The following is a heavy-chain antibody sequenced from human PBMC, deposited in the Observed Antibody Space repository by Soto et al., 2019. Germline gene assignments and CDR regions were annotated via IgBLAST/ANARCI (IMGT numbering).Heavy chain of an antibody. V-gene: IGHV1-8*01. CDR1: GYSFTSLD. D-gene: IGHD1-26*01. Sequence: GASVKVSFKASGYSFTSLDINWVRQTAGQGLEWMGWMEPSTGRTGYAQKFQGRVTMTRDTSKNTAYMELTTLTSDDTAFYYCARGVSAGVDYWGQGTLVTVSS. CDR2: MEPSTGRT. J-gene: IGHJ4*02. CDR3: ARGVSAGVDY.